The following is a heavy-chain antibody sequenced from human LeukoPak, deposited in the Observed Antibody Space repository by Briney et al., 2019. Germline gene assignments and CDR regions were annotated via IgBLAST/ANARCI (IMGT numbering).Heavy chain of an antibody. CDR1: GYSISSGYY. V-gene: IGHV4-38-2*02. CDR3: ARDFPPRNKYFDL. Sequence: SETLSLTCTVSGYSISSGYYWGWIRQPPGKGLEWIGSIYHSGSTYYNPSFTSRVTMSVDRSRNQFSLKLSSVTAADTAVYYCARDFPPRNKYFDLWGRGTLVTVSS. CDR2: IYHSGST. J-gene: IGHJ2*01. D-gene: IGHD2/OR15-2a*01.